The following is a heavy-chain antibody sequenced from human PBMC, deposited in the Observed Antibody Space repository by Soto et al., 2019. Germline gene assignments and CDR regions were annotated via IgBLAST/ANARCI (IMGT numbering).Heavy chain of an antibody. CDR2: MNPNSGNT. J-gene: IGHJ6*02. D-gene: IGHD6-13*01. Sequence: ASVKVSCKASGYTFTSYDINWVRQATGQGLEWMGWMNPNSGNTGYAQKFQGRVTMTRNTSISTAYMELSSLRSEDTAVYYCARGPYYSYSWYFDYYGMYVWGQGNTVTVSS. V-gene: IGHV1-8*01. CDR3: ARGPYYSYSWYFDYYGMYV. CDR1: GYTFTSYD.